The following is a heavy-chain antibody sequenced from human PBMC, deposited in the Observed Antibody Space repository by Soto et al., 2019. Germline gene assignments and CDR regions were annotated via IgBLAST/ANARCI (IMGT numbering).Heavy chain of an antibody. D-gene: IGHD2-15*01. CDR3: VKGNQLLRYYFDH. Sequence: SLRLSRSVSVITFRNYGMHFVRQAPGRGLEYVSGITSDGDNTWHADSVKDRFTISRDNSDDTLYLQMSSLRVEDTAKYYCVKGNQLLRYYFDHWGPGTLVTVSS. J-gene: IGHJ4*02. V-gene: IGHV3-64D*08. CDR1: VITFRNYG. CDR2: ITSDGDNT.